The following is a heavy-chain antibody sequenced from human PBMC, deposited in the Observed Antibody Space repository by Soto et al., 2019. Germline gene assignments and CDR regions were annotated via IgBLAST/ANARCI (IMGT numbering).Heavy chain of an antibody. CDR2: IYYSGST. CDR3: ARVRGYSYGCFDY. Sequence: SETLSLTCTVSGGSISSYYWIWIRQPPGKGLEWIGYIYYSGSTNYNPSLKSRVTISVDTSKNQFSLKLSSVTAADTAVYYCARVRGYSYGCFDYWGQGTLVTVS. D-gene: IGHD5-18*01. V-gene: IGHV4-59*01. J-gene: IGHJ4*02. CDR1: GGSISSYY.